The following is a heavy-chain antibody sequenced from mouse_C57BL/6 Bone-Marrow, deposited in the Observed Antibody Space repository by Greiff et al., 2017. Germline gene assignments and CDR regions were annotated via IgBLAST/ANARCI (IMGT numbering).Heavy chain of an antibody. Sequence: EVQRVESGGGLVKPGGSLKLSCAASGFTFSSYAMSWVRQTPEKRLEWVATISDGGSYTYYPDNVKGRFTISRANAKNNLYLQMSHLKSEDTAMYYCARDQEIDGYFPDYWGQGTTLTVSS. CDR3: ARDQEIDGYFPDY. CDR1: GFTFSSYA. D-gene: IGHD2-3*01. J-gene: IGHJ2*01. V-gene: IGHV5-4*01. CDR2: ISDGGSYT.